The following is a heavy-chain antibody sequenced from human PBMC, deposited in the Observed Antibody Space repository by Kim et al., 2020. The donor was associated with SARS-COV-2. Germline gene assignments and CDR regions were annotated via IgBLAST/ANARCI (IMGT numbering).Heavy chain of an antibody. CDR2: ISYDGSNK. CDR1: GFTFSSYA. J-gene: IGHJ6*02. Sequence: GGSLRLSCAASGFTFSSYAMHWVRQAPGKGLEWVAVISYDGSNKYYADSVKGRFTISRDNSKNTLYLQMNSLRAEDTAVYYCARSTFGNYYYGMDVWGQGTTVTVSS. CDR3: ARSTFGNYYYGMDV. D-gene: IGHD3-16*01. V-gene: IGHV3-30-3*01.